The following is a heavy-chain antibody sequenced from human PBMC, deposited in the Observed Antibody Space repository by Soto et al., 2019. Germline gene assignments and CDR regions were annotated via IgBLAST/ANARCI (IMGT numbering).Heavy chain of an antibody. CDR1: GFTFSSYA. J-gene: IGHJ6*02. V-gene: IGHV3-30-3*01. CDR3: ARDRGYCSGGSCSTPYYYYGRDV. CDR2: ISYDGSNK. Sequence: QVQLVESGGGVVQPGRSLRLSCAASGFTFSSYAMHWVRQAPGKGLEWVAVISYDGSNKYYADSVKGRFTITRDNSKNTLYLQMNSLRAEDTAVYYCARDRGYCSGGSCSTPYYYYGRDVWGQGTTVTVSS. D-gene: IGHD2-15*01.